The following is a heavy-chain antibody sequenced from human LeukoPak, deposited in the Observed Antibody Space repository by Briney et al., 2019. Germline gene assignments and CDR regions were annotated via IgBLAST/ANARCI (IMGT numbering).Heavy chain of an antibody. CDR3: AKDQGYSSAWYSRDGFDM. Sequence: GSLRLSCAASGFTFSGYSMNWVRQAPGKGLEWVSAISKSGDSTFYADSVKGRFTISRDNSQNTLYVQMNSLRAEDTAVYYCAKDQGYSSAWYSRDGFDMWGQGTMVTVSS. CDR1: GFTFSGYS. CDR2: ISKSGDST. D-gene: IGHD6-19*01. J-gene: IGHJ3*02. V-gene: IGHV3-23*01.